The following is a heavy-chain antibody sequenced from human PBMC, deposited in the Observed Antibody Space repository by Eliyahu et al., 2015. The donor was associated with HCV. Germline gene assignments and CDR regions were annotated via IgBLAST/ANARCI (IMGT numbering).Heavy chain of an antibody. Sequence: QVQLQESGPGLVKPSETLSLTCSVSRGIINSGDYYWSWIRQPPGKALEWIGYIYYSGNTYYNPSLKSRVTMSVDTSKNQFSLNLRSVTAADTAVYYCAREGSGTFYNENWIDPWGQGTLVTVSS. J-gene: IGHJ5*02. CDR2: IYYSGNT. CDR3: AREGSGTFYNENWIDP. V-gene: IGHV4-30-4*08. D-gene: IGHD3-10*01. CDR1: RGIINSGDYY.